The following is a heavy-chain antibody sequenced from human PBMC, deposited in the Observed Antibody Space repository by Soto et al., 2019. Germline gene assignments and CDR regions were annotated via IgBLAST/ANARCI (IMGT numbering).Heavy chain of an antibody. CDR3: ARDPVIYDYIWGSYPQAAFDI. V-gene: IGHV3-48*01. CDR1: GFTFSNYS. CDR2: ISSRSSTI. D-gene: IGHD3-16*02. Sequence: GGSLRLSCAASGFTFSNYSMNWVRQAPGKGLEWVSYISSRSSTIYYADSVKGRFTISRDNAKNSLYLQMNSLRAEDTAVYYSARDPVIYDYIWGSYPQAAFDIWGQGTMVTVSS. J-gene: IGHJ3*02.